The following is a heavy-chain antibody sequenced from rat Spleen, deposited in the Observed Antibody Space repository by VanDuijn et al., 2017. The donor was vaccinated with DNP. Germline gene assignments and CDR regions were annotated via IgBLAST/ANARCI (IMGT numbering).Heavy chain of an antibody. J-gene: IGHJ3*01. D-gene: IGHD1-2*01. CDR2: ISYDGSST. CDR1: GFTFSNYD. Sequence: EVQLVESGGGLVQPGRSLKLSCVASGFTFSNYDLAWVRQAPKKGLEWVATISYDGSSTYYRDSAKGRFTISRDNAKNTQYLQMDSLRSEDTATYYCARHEDYSSYIYGFAYWGQGTLVTVSS. V-gene: IGHV5-7*01. CDR3: ARHEDYSSYIYGFAY.